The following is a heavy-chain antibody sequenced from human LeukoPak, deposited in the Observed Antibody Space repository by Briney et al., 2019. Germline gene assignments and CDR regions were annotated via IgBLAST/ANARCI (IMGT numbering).Heavy chain of an antibody. V-gene: IGHV4-34*01. Sequence: SETLSLTCAVYGGSFSGYYWSWIRQPPGKGLEWIGEINHSGSTNYNPSLKSRVTISVDTSKNQFSLKLSSVTAADTAVDYCARXXRHTTVTTYFDYWGQGTLVTVSS. CDR2: INHSGST. J-gene: IGHJ4*02. D-gene: IGHD4-17*01. CDR1: GGSFSGYY. CDR3: ARXXRHTTVTTYFDY.